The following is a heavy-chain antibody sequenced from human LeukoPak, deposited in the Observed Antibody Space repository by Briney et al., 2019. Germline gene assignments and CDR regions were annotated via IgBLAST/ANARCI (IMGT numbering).Heavy chain of an antibody. D-gene: IGHD5-18*01. CDR1: GYTFTSYA. J-gene: IGHJ6*02. CDR2: INAGNGNT. CDR3: ARGIQLWSLYYYYGMDV. V-gene: IGHV1-3*01. Sequence: GASVKVSCKASGYTFTSYAMHWVRQAPGQRLEWMGWINAGNGNTKYSQKFQGRVTMTRNTSISTAYMELSSLRSEDTAVYYCARGIQLWSLYYYYGMDVWGQGTTVTVS.